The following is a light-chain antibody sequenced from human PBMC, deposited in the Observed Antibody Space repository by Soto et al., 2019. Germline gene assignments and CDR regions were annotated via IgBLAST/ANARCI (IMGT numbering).Light chain of an antibody. CDR2: AAS. CDR1: QNIGGN. Sequence: EIEMTQSPASLSVSPGQSVTLSCRSSQNIGGNLAWYQQRPGQSPRLLIYAASDRATGVPARFSGSGSGTEFTLTINSLQSEDFAVYYCQQYNNWPPVYTFGQGTRLEIK. CDR3: QQYNNWPPVYT. V-gene: IGKV3-15*01. J-gene: IGKJ5*01.